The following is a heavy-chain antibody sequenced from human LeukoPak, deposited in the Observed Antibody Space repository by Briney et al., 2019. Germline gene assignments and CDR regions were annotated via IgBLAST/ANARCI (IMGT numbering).Heavy chain of an antibody. J-gene: IGHJ4*02. V-gene: IGHV3-21*01. D-gene: IGHD2-15*01. CDR3: ASYRSGGSCYASESDY. CDR1: GFTFSSYS. Sequence: QPGGSLRLSCAASGFTFSSYSMNWVRQAPGKGLEWVSSISSSSSYIYYADSVKGRFTISRDNAKNSLYLQMNSLRAEDTAVYYCASYRSGGSCYASESDYWGQGTLVTVSS. CDR2: ISSSSSYI.